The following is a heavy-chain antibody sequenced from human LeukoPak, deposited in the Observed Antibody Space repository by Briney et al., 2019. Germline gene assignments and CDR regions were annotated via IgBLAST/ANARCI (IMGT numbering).Heavy chain of an antibody. CDR1: GFTFGDYA. V-gene: IGHV3-49*04. CDR2: IRSKAYGGTT. Sequence: GGSLRLSCTASGFTFGDYAMSWVRQAPGKGLEWVGFIRSKAYGGTTEYAASVKGRFTISRDDSKSIAYLQMNSLKTEDTAVYYCTWLLWFGELQYWGQGTPVTVSS. D-gene: IGHD3-10*01. CDR3: TWLLWFGELQY. J-gene: IGHJ4*02.